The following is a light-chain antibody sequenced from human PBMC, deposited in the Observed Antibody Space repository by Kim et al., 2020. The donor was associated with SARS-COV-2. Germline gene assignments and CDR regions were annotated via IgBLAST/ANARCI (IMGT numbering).Light chain of an antibody. J-gene: IGLJ2*01. V-gene: IGLV3-21*04. CDR1: NIGSKS. CDR2: YDS. CDR3: QVWDSSSDHPV. Sequence: PGKTARTTCGGNNIGSKSVHWYQQKPGQAPVLVIYYDSDRPSGIPERFSGSNSGNTATLTISRVEAGDEADYYCQVWDSSSDHPVFGGGTQLNVL.